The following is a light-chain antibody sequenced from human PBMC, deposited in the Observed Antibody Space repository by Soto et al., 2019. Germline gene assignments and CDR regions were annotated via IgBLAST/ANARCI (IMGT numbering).Light chain of an antibody. CDR1: QSINNW. CDR3: QQYNNWPQWT. Sequence: DIQMTQSPSTLSASVGDRVTITHRASQSINNWLAWYQQKPGRATKFLIYRASTLESGVPARFSGSGSGTEFTLTISSLQSEDFAFYYCQQYNNWPQWTFGQGTKVDIK. CDR2: RAS. J-gene: IGKJ1*01. V-gene: IGKV1-5*03.